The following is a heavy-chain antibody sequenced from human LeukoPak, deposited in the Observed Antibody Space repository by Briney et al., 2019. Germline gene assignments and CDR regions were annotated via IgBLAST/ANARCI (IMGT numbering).Heavy chain of an antibody. V-gene: IGHV3-53*01. D-gene: IGHD2-8*01. J-gene: IGHJ4*02. CDR2: IYSGGST. CDR1: GFTVSSTY. CDR3: AKGTYCTNGVCYTPFDY. Sequence: GGSLRLSCAASGFTVSSTYMSWVRQAPGKGLEWVSVIYSGGSTYYADSVKGRFTISRDNSKNTLYLQMNSLRAEDTAVYYCAKGTYCTNGVCYTPFDYWGQGTLVTVSS.